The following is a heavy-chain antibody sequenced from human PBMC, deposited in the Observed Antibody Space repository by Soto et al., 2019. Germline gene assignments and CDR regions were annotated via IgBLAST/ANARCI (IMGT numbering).Heavy chain of an antibody. V-gene: IGHV1-2*04. CDR2: INPNSGGT. D-gene: IGHD6-6*01. CDR3: ARAIAARDDLSSVPWFDP. CDR1: GYTFTGYY. Sequence: QVQLVQSGAEVKKPGASVKVSCKASGYTFTGYYMHWVRQAPGQGLEWMGWINPNSGGTNYAQKFQGWVTMTRDTSISTAYMELSRLRSDDTAVYYCARAIAARDDLSSVPWFDPWGQGTLVTVSS. J-gene: IGHJ5*02.